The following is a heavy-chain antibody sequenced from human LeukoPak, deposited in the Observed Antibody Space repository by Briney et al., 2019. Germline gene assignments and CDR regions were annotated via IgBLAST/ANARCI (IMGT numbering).Heavy chain of an antibody. CDR2: ISSSSSYI. CDR3: ARDHCSSTSCLDAFDI. J-gene: IGHJ3*02. V-gene: IGHV3-21*01. D-gene: IGHD2-2*01. CDR1: GFTFSSYS. Sequence: PGGSLRLSCAASGFTFSSYSMNWVRQAPGKGLEWVSSISSSSSYIYYADSVKGRFTISRDNAKNSLYLQMNSLRAEDTAVYYCARDHCSSTSCLDAFDIXXXXTXVTVSS.